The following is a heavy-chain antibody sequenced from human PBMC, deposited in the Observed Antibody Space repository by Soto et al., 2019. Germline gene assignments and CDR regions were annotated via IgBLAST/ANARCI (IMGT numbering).Heavy chain of an antibody. CDR3: ARGYYDSSGQSNTFDI. CDR2: VYYSGST. J-gene: IGHJ3*02. D-gene: IGHD3-22*01. CDR1: GASISSSY. Sequence: SETLSLTCTVSGASISSSYWRWIRQSPGKGLEWIGYVYYSGSTNYNPSLKSRVTISVDTSKNQFSLKLSSVTAADTAVYYCARGYYDSSGQSNTFDIWGQGTMVTVSS. V-gene: IGHV4-59*01.